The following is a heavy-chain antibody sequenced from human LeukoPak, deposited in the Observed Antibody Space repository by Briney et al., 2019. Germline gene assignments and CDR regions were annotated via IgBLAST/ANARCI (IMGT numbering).Heavy chain of an antibody. D-gene: IGHD3-16*02. Sequence: PSETLSLTCTVSGYSISSGYYWGWIRQPPGKGLEWIGSIYHSGSTYYNPSLQSRVTISVDTSKNQFSLKLSSVTAADTAVYYCARVGVMITFGGVIVPNWFDPWGQGTLVTVSS. V-gene: IGHV4-38-2*02. CDR2: IYHSGST. J-gene: IGHJ5*02. CDR1: GYSISSGYY. CDR3: ARVGVMITFGGVIVPNWFDP.